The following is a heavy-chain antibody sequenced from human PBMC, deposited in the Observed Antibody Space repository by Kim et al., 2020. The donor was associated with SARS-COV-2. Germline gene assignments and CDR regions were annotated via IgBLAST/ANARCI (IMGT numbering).Heavy chain of an antibody. CDR2: ISSSSSYT. CDR3: ARDLRVPAAMRYYYYGMDV. CDR1: GFTFSDYY. J-gene: IGHJ6*02. Sequence: GGSLRLSCAASGFTFSDYYMSWIRQAPGKGLEWVSYISSSSSYTNYADSVKGRFTISRDNAKNSLYLQMNSLRAGDTAVYYCARDLRVPAAMRYYYYGMDVWGQGTTVTVSS. V-gene: IGHV3-11*05. D-gene: IGHD2-2*01.